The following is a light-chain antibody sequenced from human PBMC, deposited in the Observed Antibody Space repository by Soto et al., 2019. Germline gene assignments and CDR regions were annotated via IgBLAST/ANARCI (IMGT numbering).Light chain of an antibody. Sequence: EIVLTQSPGTLSVSPGERVTLSCRASQSVRSGYLAWYQQKPGQAPRFFIYGASTEVSVVPDRFSGSGSGTHFTLPIRRVEPEDFAVYYCQQYATSPWTFGQGTRVDIK. CDR1: QSVRSGY. CDR2: GAS. V-gene: IGKV3-20*01. CDR3: QQYATSPWT. J-gene: IGKJ1*01.